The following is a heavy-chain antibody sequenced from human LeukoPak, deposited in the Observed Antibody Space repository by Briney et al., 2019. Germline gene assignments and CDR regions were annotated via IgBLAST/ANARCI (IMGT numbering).Heavy chain of an antibody. Sequence: HSGTLSLTCAVSGGSISSSHWWSWVRQPPGKGLEWIGEMSHSGRNNCNPSLKTRVTISVDKSKNQFSLKLSSVTAADTALYYCARDRGGVGALTSAFDIWGQGTKVTVSS. CDR3: ARDRGGVGALTSAFDI. D-gene: IGHD1-26*01. J-gene: IGHJ3*02. CDR1: GGSISSSHW. V-gene: IGHV4-4*02. CDR2: MSHSGRN.